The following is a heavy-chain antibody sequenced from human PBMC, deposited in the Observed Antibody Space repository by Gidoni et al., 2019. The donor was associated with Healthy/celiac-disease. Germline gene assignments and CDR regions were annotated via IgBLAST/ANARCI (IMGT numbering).Heavy chain of an antibody. D-gene: IGHD2-2*01. CDR1: GSTFSRYA. CDR2: ISYDGSNK. V-gene: IGHV3-30-3*01. Sequence: QVQLVESGGGVVQPGRSLRLSCAASGSTFSRYAMHWVRQAPGKGLEWVAVISYDGSNKYYADSVKGRFTISRDNSKNTLYLQMNSLRAEDTAVYYCARASTKGLRYYYYGMDVWGQGTTVTVSS. J-gene: IGHJ6*02. CDR3: ARASTKGLRYYYYGMDV.